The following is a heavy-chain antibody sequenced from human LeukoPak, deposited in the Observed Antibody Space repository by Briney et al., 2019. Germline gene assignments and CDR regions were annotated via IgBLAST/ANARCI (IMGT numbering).Heavy chain of an antibody. CDR3: ARAKPGFDL. Sequence: GGSLCLSCAASGFTLGSFAMHWVRQAAGKGLEWLSCISGTTDSYIHYADSVKGRFPISTDNAKNSLYLQMNSLRGEDTAVYYCARAKPGFDLWGQGTMVSVSS. CDR2: ISGTTDSYI. CDR1: GFTLGSFA. D-gene: IGHD4/OR15-4a*01. J-gene: IGHJ3*01. V-gene: IGHV3-21*01.